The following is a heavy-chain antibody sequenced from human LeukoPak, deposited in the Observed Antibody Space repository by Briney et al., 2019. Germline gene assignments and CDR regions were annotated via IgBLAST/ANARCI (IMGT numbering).Heavy chain of an antibody. CDR1: GFTVSSNY. CDR3: ASLSRGGSFDY. Sequence: GGSLRLSCAASGFTVSSNYMSWVRQAPGKGLEWVSVIYSGGSTYYADSVKGRFTISRENAKSSLYLQMNSLRAGDTAVYYCASLSRGGSFDYWGQGTLVTVSS. V-gene: IGHV3-53*01. CDR2: IYSGGST. D-gene: IGHD3-16*01. J-gene: IGHJ4*02.